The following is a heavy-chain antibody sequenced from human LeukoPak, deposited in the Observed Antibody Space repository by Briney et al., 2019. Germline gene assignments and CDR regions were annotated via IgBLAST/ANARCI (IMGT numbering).Heavy chain of an antibody. Sequence: ASAKVSCKASGYTFTSYYMHWVRQAPGQGLEWMGIINPSGGSTSYAQKFQGRVTMTRDTSTSTVYMELRSLRSEDTAVYYCARDARYYDSRGYYYPLGYWGQGTLVTVSS. J-gene: IGHJ4*02. CDR3: ARDARYYDSRGYYYPLGY. CDR1: GYTFTSYY. D-gene: IGHD3-22*01. CDR2: INPSGGST. V-gene: IGHV1-46*01.